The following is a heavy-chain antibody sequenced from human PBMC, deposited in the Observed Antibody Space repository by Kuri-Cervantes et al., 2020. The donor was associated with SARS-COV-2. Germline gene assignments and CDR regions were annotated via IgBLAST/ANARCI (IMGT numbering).Heavy chain of an antibody. J-gene: IGHJ4*02. CDR1: GFSLNTNGMC. CDR2: IDWDDDK. V-gene: IGHV2-70*11. CDR3: ARIQATTVIADY. D-gene: IGHD4-11*01. Sequence: SGPTLVKPTQTLTLTCTFSGFSLNTNGMCVSWIRRPPGKALEWLARIDWDDDKYYNTFLQTRLSIAKDTSKNQVVLTMTNMDPVDTATYYCARIQATTVIADYWGQGTLVTVSS.